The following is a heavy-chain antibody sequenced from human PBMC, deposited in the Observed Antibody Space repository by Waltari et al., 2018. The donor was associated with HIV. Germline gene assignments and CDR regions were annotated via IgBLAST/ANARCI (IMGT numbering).Heavy chain of an antibody. CDR1: GFIVGNYW. CDR2: RKPDGSET. J-gene: IGHJ4*02. CDR3: ASFTVTAGLGC. D-gene: IGHD3-22*01. V-gene: IGHV3-7*03. Sequence: EVQLVESGGGLVQPGGSLRLSCAASGFIVGNYWMSWVGQAPGRGLEWVANRKPDGSETYYVDSVRGRFTISRDHAKNSLILQMNSLRAEDTAFYYCASFTVTAGLGCWGQGTLVTVS.